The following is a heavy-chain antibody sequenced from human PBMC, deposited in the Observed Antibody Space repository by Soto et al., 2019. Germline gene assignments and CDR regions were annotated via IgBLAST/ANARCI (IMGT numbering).Heavy chain of an antibody. J-gene: IGHJ4*02. CDR3: ARDGEDYYDSSGYLDY. CDR1: GFTFENFA. V-gene: IGHV3-23*01. D-gene: IGHD3-22*01. CDR2: IGGSGIRT. Sequence: HPGGSLRLSRAASGFTFENFAMNWVRQDPGKGLGWVSGIGGSGIRTDYADSVKGRFSITRDNSKNTLYLQMNSLRAEDTAVYYCARDGEDYYDSSGYLDYWGQGTLVTVSS.